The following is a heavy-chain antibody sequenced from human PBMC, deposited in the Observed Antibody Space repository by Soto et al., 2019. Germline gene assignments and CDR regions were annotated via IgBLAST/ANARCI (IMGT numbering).Heavy chain of an antibody. CDR3: ARSTLRRAFDI. CDR2: IYYSGST. CDR1: GGSISSYY. D-gene: IGHD4-17*01. Sequence: QVQLQESGPGLVKPSETLSLTCTVSGGSISSYYWSWIRQPPGKGLEWIGYIYYSGSTNYHPSLKSRVTISVDTSKNQFSLKLSSVTAADTAAYYCARSTLRRAFDIWGQGTMVTVSS. J-gene: IGHJ3*02. V-gene: IGHV4-59*01.